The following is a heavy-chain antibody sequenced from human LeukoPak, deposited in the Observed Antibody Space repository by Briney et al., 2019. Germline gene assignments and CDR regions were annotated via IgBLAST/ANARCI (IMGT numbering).Heavy chain of an antibody. Sequence: ASVKVSCKASGYTFTSYGISWVRQAPGQGLEWMGWISAYNGKTNYAQKLQGRVTMTTDTSTSTASMELRSLRSDDTDVYYCARGLRFRWQDYWGQGTLVTVSS. CDR2: ISAYNGKT. CDR3: ARGLRFRWQDY. J-gene: IGHJ4*02. D-gene: IGHD5-24*01. V-gene: IGHV1-18*01. CDR1: GYTFTSYG.